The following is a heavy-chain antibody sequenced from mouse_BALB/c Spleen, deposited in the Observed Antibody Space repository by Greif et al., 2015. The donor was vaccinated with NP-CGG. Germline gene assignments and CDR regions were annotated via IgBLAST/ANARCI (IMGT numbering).Heavy chain of an antibody. J-gene: IGHJ4*01. V-gene: IGHV1-84*02. CDR2: IYPGSGNT. D-gene: IGHD4-1*01. CDR3: ARRTGTEAMDY. Sequence: LVESGPELVKPGASVKISCKASGYTFTDYYINWVKQKPGQGLEWIGWIYPGSGNTKYNEKFKGKATLTVDTSSSTAYMQLSSLTSEDTAAYFCARRTGTEAMDYWGQGTSVTVSS. CDR1: GYTFTDYY.